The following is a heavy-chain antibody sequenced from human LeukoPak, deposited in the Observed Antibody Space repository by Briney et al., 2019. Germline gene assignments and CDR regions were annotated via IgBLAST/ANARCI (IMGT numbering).Heavy chain of an antibody. V-gene: IGHV3-15*01. J-gene: IGHJ4*02. CDR3: TTVWYSSGWRIDY. CDR2: IKSKTDGGTT. Sequence: GGSLRLSCAASGFTFSNAWMSWVRQAPGKGLEWDGRIKSKTDGGTTDYAAPVKGRFTISRDDSKNTLYLQMNSLKTEDTAVYYCTTVWYSSGWRIDYWGQGTLVTVSS. CDR1: GFTFSNAW. D-gene: IGHD6-19*01.